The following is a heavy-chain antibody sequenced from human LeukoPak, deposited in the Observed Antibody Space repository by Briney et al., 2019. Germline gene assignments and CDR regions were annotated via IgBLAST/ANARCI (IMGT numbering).Heavy chain of an antibody. J-gene: IGHJ3*01. V-gene: IGHV4-39*01. CDR1: GGSISSSSYY. CDR3: PRPRVPAADDAFDV. CDR2: MYYSGST. D-gene: IGHD2-2*01. Sequence: SETLSLTCTVSGGSISSSSYYWGWIRQPPGKGLEWIGTMYYSGSTYYSPSLKGRVTISVDTSKNQFSLYLNSVTAADTAVDYCPRPRVPAADDAFDVWGQGTMVTVSS.